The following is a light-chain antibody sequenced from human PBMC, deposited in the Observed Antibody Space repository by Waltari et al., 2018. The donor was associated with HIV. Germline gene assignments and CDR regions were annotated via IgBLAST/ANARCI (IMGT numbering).Light chain of an antibody. V-gene: IGKV3-15*01. Sequence: EIVMTQSPATLSVSPGERATLSCRASQSVSSNLGWYQQRPGQAPRLLIYGVSTRATGIAARFSGSGSGTEFTLTISSLQSEDFAVYYCQQYNDWPLTFGGGTKVEIK. J-gene: IGKJ4*01. CDR1: QSVSSN. CDR2: GVS. CDR3: QQYNDWPLT.